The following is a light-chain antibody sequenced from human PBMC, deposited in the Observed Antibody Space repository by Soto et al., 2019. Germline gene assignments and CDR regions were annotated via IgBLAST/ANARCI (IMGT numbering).Light chain of an antibody. J-gene: IGKJ3*01. CDR2: GAS. CDR3: QQYGSPIT. CDR1: QSVSSSY. V-gene: IGKV3-20*01. Sequence: EIVLTQSPGTLSLSPGERATLSCRASQSVSSSYLAWYQQKPGQAPRLLIYGASSRATGIPARFSGSGSGTDFTLTISRLEPEDFAVYYCQQYGSPITFGPGTKVDIK.